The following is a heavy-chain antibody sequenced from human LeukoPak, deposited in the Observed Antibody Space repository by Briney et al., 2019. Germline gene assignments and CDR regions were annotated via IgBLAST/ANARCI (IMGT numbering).Heavy chain of an antibody. D-gene: IGHD5-18*01. CDR2: IKQDGSEK. CDR3: AKPLLDTAMVRDAFDI. CDR1: GFTFSSYW. Sequence: GGSLRLSCAASGFTFSSYWMSWVRQAPGKGLGWVANIKQDGSEKYYVDSVKGRFTISRDNAKNTLYLQMNSLRAEDTAVYYCAKPLLDTAMVRDAFDIWGQGTMVTVSS. J-gene: IGHJ3*02. V-gene: IGHV3-7*01.